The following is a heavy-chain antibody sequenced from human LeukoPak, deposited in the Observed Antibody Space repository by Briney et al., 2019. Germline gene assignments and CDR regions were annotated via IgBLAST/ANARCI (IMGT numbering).Heavy chain of an antibody. V-gene: IGHV4-30-4*01. J-gene: IGHJ4*02. CDR2: IYYSGST. D-gene: IGHD5/OR15-5a*01. Sequence: SETLSLTCTVSGGSISSGDFYWSWIRQPPGKGLEWIGYIYYSGSTYYNPSLKSRVTISLDTSKNQFSLKLSSVTAADTAVYYCASRSTTAFHHWGQGTLVTVSS. CDR1: GGSISSGDFY. CDR3: ASRSTTAFHH.